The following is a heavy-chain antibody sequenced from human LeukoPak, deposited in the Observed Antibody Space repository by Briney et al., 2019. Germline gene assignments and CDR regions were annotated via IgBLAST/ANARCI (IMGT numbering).Heavy chain of an antibody. CDR3: ASLSRDGGSRSH. Sequence: SVKVSCKASGGTFSSYAISWVRQAPGQGLEWMGRIIPILGIANYAQKFQGRVTITADKSTSTAYMELSSLRTEDTAVYYCASLSRDGGSRSHWGQGTLVTVSS. D-gene: IGHD2-15*01. CDR2: IIPILGIA. J-gene: IGHJ4*02. V-gene: IGHV1-69*04. CDR1: GGTFSSYA.